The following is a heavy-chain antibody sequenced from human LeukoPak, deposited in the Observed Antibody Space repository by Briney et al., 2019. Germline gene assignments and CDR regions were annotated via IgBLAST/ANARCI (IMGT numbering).Heavy chain of an antibody. Sequence: ASVKVSRKASGYTFTSYGISWVRQAPGQGLEWMGWISAYNGNTNYAQKLQGRVTMTRDTSTSTVYMELSSLRSEDTAVYYCARSWNSGRRYFDLWGRGTLVTVSS. V-gene: IGHV1-18*01. CDR2: ISAYNGNT. D-gene: IGHD1-7*01. J-gene: IGHJ2*01. CDR1: GYTFTSYG. CDR3: ARSWNSGRRYFDL.